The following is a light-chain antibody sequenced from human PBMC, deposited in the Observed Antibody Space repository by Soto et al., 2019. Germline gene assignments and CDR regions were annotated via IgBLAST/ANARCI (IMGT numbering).Light chain of an antibody. Sequence: EIVLMQSPATLSLSPGERATLSCRASQSVSSSYLAWYQQKPGQAPRLLIYGASSRATGIPDRFSGSGSGTDFTLTISRLEPEDFAVYYCQQYGSSPPWTFGGGTKVDIK. V-gene: IGKV3-20*01. J-gene: IGKJ4*01. CDR3: QQYGSSPPWT. CDR2: GAS. CDR1: QSVSSSY.